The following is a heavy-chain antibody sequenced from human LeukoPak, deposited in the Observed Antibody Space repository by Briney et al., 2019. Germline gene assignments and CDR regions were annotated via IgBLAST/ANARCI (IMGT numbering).Heavy chain of an antibody. D-gene: IGHD4-17*01. CDR2: ISSSSSYI. Sequence: PGGSLRLSCAASGFTFSSYSMTWVRQAPGKGPEWVSSISSSSSYIYYADSVKGRFTISRDNAKNSLYLQMNSLRAEDTAVYYCARGWTTVTTRLFDYWGQGTLVTVSS. CDR1: GFTFSSYS. J-gene: IGHJ4*02. CDR3: ARGWTTVTTRLFDY. V-gene: IGHV3-21*01.